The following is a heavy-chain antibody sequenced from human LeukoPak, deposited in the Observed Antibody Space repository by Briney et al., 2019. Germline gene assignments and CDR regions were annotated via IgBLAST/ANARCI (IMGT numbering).Heavy chain of an antibody. CDR3: ARDWGSDEAIDY. J-gene: IGHJ4*02. Sequence: GGSLRLSCAASGFTFSSYGIHWVRQAPGKGLEWVAVIWHDGRNKYYADSVKGRFTISRDNSKNTVLLQMNSLIAEDTAIYYCARDWGSDEAIDYWGQGTLVTVSS. CDR2: IWHDGRNK. V-gene: IGHV3-33*01. CDR1: GFTFSSYG. D-gene: IGHD2-21*02.